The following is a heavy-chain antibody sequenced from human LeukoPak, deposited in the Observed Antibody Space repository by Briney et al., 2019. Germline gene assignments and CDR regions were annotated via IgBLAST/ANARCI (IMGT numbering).Heavy chain of an antibody. CDR1: DGSMKSYH. D-gene: IGHD1-1*01. V-gene: IGHV4-4*07. CDR2: IYTSGST. CDR3: ARAERTVNVCDI. J-gene: IGHJ3*02. Sequence: SETLSLTCSVSDGSMKSYHWSWIRQPAGKGLEWIGRIYTSGSTDYNPSLMSRVTMSVDTSKNQFSLKLRSMTAADTAVYYCARAERTVNVCDIWGQGTIVTVSS.